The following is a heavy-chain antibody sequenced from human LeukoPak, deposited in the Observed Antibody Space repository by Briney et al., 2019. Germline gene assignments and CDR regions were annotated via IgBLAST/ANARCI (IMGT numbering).Heavy chain of an antibody. CDR2: IYYSGST. CDR1: GDSISSSSYY. Sequence: SETLSLTCTVSGDSISSSSYYWGWIRQPPGKGLEWIGSIYYSGSTYYNPSLKSRVTISVDTSKNQFSLKLSSVTAADTAVYYCARTRFLEWNVDYDYWGQGTLVTVSS. D-gene: IGHD3-3*01. CDR3: ARTRFLEWNVDYDY. J-gene: IGHJ4*02. V-gene: IGHV4-39*01.